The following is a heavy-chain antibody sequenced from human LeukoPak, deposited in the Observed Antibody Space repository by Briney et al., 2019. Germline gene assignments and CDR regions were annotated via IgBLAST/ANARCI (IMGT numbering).Heavy chain of an antibody. CDR3: AKDSGSSLGGTFDY. CDR2: ISSSSSYI. J-gene: IGHJ4*02. CDR1: GFTFSSYS. Sequence: GGSLRLSCAASGFTFSSYSMNWVRQAPGKGLEWVSSISSSSSYIYYADSVKGRFTISRDNAKNSLYLQMNSLRAEDMALYYCAKDSGSSLGGTFDYWGQGTLVTVSS. V-gene: IGHV3-21*04. D-gene: IGHD6-6*01.